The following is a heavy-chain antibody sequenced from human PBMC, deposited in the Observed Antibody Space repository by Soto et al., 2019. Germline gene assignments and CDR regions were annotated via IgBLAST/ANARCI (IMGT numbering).Heavy chain of an antibody. D-gene: IGHD2-2*01. Sequence: GGSLRLSCAASGFTFSSYGMHWVRQAPGKGLEWVAVISYDGSNKYYADSVKGRFTISRDNSKNTLYLQMNSLRAEDTAVYYCAGYCISTSCSVYWGQGTLVTVSS. CDR3: AGYCISTSCSVY. CDR2: ISYDGSNK. J-gene: IGHJ4*02. V-gene: IGHV3-30*03. CDR1: GFTFSSYG.